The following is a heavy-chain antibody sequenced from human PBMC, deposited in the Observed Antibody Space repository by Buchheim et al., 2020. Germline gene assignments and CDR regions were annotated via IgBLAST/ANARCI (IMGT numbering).Heavy chain of an antibody. CDR1: GFTFSSYA. V-gene: IGHV3-30-3*01. J-gene: IGHJ4*02. Sequence: QVQLVESGGGVVQPGRSLRLSCAASGFTFSSYAMHWVRQAPGKGLEWVAVISYDGSNKYYADSVKGRFTISRDNSKNTLYLQMSRLRAEDTAVYYCARDSHMVRGVIMGIDYWGQGT. CDR2: ISYDGSNK. CDR3: ARDSHMVRGVIMGIDY. D-gene: IGHD3-10*01.